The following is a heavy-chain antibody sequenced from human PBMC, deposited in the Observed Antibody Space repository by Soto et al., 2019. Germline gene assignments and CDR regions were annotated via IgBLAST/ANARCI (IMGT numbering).Heavy chain of an antibody. D-gene: IGHD3-16*01. V-gene: IGHV1-18*01. CDR2: ISTFNGNI. Sequence: QVQLVQYGTEVKTPGASVKVSCKASGYTFTNHGFTWVRQAPGEGLEWMGWISTFNGNINYAQEYRGSVTMTTDTSTATASMELRSLRSDDTAVYFCARINYGYFDYWGQGTLVIVS. CDR1: GYTFTNHG. J-gene: IGHJ4*02. CDR3: ARINYGYFDY.